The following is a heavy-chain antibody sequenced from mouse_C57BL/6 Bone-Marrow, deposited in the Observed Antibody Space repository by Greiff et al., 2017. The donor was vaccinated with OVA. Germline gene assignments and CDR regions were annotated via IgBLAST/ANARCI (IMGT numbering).Heavy chain of an antibody. Sequence: EVHLVESGPVLVKPGASVKMSCKASGYTFTDYYMNWVKQSHGKSLEWIGVINPYNGGTSYNQKFKGKATLTVDKSSSTAYMELNSLTSEDSAVYYCAQIYEAYWGQGTLVTVSA. D-gene: IGHD1-1*01. J-gene: IGHJ3*01. CDR2: INPYNGGT. V-gene: IGHV1-19*01. CDR1: GYTFTDYY. CDR3: AQIYEAY.